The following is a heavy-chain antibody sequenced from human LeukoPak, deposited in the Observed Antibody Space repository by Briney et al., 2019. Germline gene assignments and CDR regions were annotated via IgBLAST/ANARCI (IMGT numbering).Heavy chain of an antibody. Sequence: SETLSLTCAVYGGSFSGYYWSWIRQPPGKGLEWIGEINHSGSTNYNPSLKSRVTISVDTSKNQFSLKLGSVTAADTAVYYCAGHLAVVVIEDDAFDIWGQGTMVTVSS. CDR2: INHSGST. J-gene: IGHJ3*02. V-gene: IGHV4-34*01. CDR1: GGSFSGYY. CDR3: AGHLAVVVIEDDAFDI. D-gene: IGHD3-22*01.